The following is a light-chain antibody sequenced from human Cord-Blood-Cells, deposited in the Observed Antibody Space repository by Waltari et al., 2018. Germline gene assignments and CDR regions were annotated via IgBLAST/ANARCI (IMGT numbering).Light chain of an antibody. CDR2: EGS. CDR1: SSDVGSYNL. V-gene: IGLV2-23*01. J-gene: IGLJ1*01. Sequence: QSALTQPASVSGSPGQSITISCTGTSSDVGSYNLSSWYQQTPGKAPKLMIYEGSKRPSGVSNRFSGSKSGNTASLTISGLQAEDEADYYCCSYAGSSTSYVFGTGTKVTVL. CDR3: CSYAGSSTSYV.